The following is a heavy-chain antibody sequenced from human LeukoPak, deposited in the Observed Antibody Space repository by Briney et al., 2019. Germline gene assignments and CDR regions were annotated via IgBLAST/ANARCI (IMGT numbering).Heavy chain of an antibody. CDR3: GKDNEVLPAVKVAA. J-gene: IGHJ5*02. CDR2: ISSSGNSP. Sequence: GGSLRLSCAASGFIFSSYAMTWVRQAPGKGLEWVSSISSSGNSPYYADSVKGRFIISRDNSKNTVNLEMSSLTVEDTAVYYCGKDNEVLPAVKVAAWGQGSLVAVSS. V-gene: IGHV3-23*01. CDR1: GFIFSSYA. D-gene: IGHD2-2*01.